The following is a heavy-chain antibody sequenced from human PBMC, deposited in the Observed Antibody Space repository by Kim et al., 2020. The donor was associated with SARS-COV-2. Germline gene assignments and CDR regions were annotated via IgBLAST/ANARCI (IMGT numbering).Heavy chain of an antibody. CDR1: GGSISSGGYY. Sequence: SETLSLTCTVSGGSISSGGYYWSWIRQHPGKGLEWIGYIYYSGSTYYNPSLKSRVTISVDTSKNQFSLKLSSVTAADTAVYYCARERIAARPPYNWFDPWGQGTLVTVSS. V-gene: IGHV4-31*03. CDR2: IYYSGST. CDR3: ARERIAARPPYNWFDP. D-gene: IGHD6-6*01. J-gene: IGHJ5*02.